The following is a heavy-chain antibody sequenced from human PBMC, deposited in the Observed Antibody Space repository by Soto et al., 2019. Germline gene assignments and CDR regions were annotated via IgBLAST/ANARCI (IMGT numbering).Heavy chain of an antibody. CDR2: TYYRSKWYN. J-gene: IGHJ4*02. Sequence: SQTLSLTCAISGDSVSSNSAVWNWIRQSPSRGLEWLGRTYYRSKWYNDYAVSVRSRITINPDTYKNQFSLQLNSVTPEDTAVYYCARDASANFWSGYYTELYYFDSWGQGTLVTVSS. CDR3: ARDASANFWSGYYTELYYFDS. CDR1: GDSVSSNSAV. V-gene: IGHV6-1*01. D-gene: IGHD3-3*01.